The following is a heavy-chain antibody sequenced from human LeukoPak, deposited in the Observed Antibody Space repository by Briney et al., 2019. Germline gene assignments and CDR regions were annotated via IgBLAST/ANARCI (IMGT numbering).Heavy chain of an antibody. V-gene: IGHV3-21*01. CDR2: ISSSSSYI. CDR3: AREEHDVRGWFDP. J-gene: IGHJ5*02. CDR1: GFTFSSYS. D-gene: IGHD1-1*01. Sequence: GGSLRLSCAASGFTFSSYSMNWVRQAPGKGLEWVSSISSSSSYIYYADSVKGRFTISRDNAKNSLYLQMNSLRAEDTAVYYCAREEHDVRGWFDPWGQGTLVTVSS.